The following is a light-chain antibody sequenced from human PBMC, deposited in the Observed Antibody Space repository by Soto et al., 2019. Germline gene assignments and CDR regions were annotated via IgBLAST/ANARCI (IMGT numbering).Light chain of an antibody. J-gene: IGKJ1*01. Sequence: EIVLTQSPATLSLSPGERATLSCRASQSVTTFLAWYQQKPGQAPRLLISDASDRATGIPARFSGSGSGTDFTLTIGSLESEDFAVYYCQQRSNWPWTFGQGTKVEI. CDR2: DAS. CDR3: QQRSNWPWT. V-gene: IGKV3-11*01. CDR1: QSVTTF.